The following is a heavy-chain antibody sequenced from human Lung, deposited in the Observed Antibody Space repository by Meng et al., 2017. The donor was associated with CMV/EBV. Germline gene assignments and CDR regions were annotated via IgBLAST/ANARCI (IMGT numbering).Heavy chain of an antibody. Sequence: GGSLRLSCAASGFSFSTTAMHWFRQAPGKGLEWVSVISRGGDSRYYAESVKGRFTISRDTSANTLYLQLNGLRVDDTAVYYCTKDSMVASGSDAWGQGTLVTVSS. D-gene: IGHD3-10*01. CDR2: ISRGGDSR. CDR3: TKDSMVASGSDA. V-gene: IGHV3-23*01. J-gene: IGHJ5*02. CDR1: GFSFSTTA.